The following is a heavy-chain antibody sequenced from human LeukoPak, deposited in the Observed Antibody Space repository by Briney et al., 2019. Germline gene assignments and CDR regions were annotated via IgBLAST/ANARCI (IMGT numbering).Heavy chain of an antibody. D-gene: IGHD3-22*01. V-gene: IGHV1-24*01. J-gene: IGHJ1*01. Sequence: ASVKVSCKASGGTFSSYAISWVRQAPGQGLEWMGGFDPEDDETIYAQKFQGRVTMTEDTSTDTAYMELSSLRSEDTAVYYCATDYYDSSGYLEYFQHWGQGTLVTVSS. CDR1: GGTFSSYA. CDR3: ATDYYDSSGYLEYFQH. CDR2: FDPEDDET.